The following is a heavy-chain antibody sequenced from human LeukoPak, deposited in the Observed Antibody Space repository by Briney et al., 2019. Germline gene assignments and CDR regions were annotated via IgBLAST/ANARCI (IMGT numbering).Heavy chain of an antibody. CDR1: GFTFSSYA. D-gene: IGHD4-17*01. Sequence: PGGSLRLSCAASGFTFSSYAMHWVRQAPGKGLEWVGFIRSKAYGGTTEYAASVKGRFTISRDDSKSIAYLQMNSLKTEDTAVYYCTSGWDDYGDYVDYWGQGTLVTVSS. CDR3: TSGWDDYGDYVDY. CDR2: IRSKAYGGTT. J-gene: IGHJ4*02. V-gene: IGHV3-49*04.